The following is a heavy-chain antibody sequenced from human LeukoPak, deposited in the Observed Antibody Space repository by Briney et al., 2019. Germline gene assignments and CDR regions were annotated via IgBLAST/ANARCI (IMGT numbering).Heavy chain of an antibody. J-gene: IGHJ4*02. Sequence: GWSLRLSCAASGFTFSSYAMSWVRQAPGKWLEWGSTIGASGGSTYYADSVRGRFSISRDNSKNTLYLQLNSLRDEDTAVYSCAKGGGSTWLDNWGQGNLVTVSS. CDR3: AKGGGSTWLDN. CDR2: IGASGGST. CDR1: GFTFSSYA. D-gene: IGHD2/OR15-2a*01. V-gene: IGHV3-23*01.